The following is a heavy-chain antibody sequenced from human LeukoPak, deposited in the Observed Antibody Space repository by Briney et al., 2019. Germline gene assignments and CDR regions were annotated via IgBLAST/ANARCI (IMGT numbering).Heavy chain of an antibody. V-gene: IGHV1-2*02. Sequence: ASVKVSCKSSGYTFTDYYMHWVRQPHGQGLERMGLINPKSGVTNYAQKFQGRVTMTRDTSISTAYMELSRLRSDDTAVYFWARGSTRDSSGWYGPGKWFDPWGQGALVTVSS. CDR1: GYTFTDYY. D-gene: IGHD6-19*01. CDR2: INPKSGVT. CDR3: ARGSTRDSSGWYGPGKWFDP. J-gene: IGHJ5*02.